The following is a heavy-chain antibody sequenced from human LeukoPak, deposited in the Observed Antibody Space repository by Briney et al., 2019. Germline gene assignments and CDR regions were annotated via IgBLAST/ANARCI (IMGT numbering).Heavy chain of an antibody. CDR1: GFTFSTNW. CDR3: ARGDFAAGTDWGYYFDY. CDR2: INSDGSST. V-gene: IGHV3-74*01. J-gene: IGHJ4*02. D-gene: IGHD6-13*01. Sequence: GGSLRLSCAASGFTFSTNWMHWVRQAPGKGLVWISRINSDGSSTRDADSVKGRFTISRDNAKNTLYLQMKSLRVEDTAVYYCARGDFAAGTDWGYYFDYWGQGTLVTVSS.